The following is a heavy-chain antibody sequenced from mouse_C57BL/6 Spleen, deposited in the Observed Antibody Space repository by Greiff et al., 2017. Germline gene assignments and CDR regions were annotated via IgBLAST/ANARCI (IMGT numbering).Heavy chain of an antibody. D-gene: IGHD4-1*01. CDR2: IYPRDGST. J-gene: IGHJ1*03. Sequence: QVQLKESGPELVKPGASVKLSCKASGYTFTSYDINWVKQRPGQGLEWIGWIYPRDGSTKYNEKFKGKATLTVDTSSSTAYMELHSLTSEDSAVYFCARPTGTWYFDVWGTGTTVTVSS. V-gene: IGHV1-85*01. CDR3: ARPTGTWYFDV. CDR1: GYTFTSYD.